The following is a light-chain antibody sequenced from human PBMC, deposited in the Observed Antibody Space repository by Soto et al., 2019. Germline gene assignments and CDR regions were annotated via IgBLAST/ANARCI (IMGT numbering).Light chain of an antibody. Sequence: QSALTQSASVSGSPGQSITIPCTGTSSDVGGYNYVSWYQQHPGKAPKLIIYDVSNRPSGVSNRFSGSKSGNTASLTISGLQAEDEADYYCSSYTSSSTEVVFGGGTKLTV. CDR2: DVS. CDR1: SSDVGGYNY. CDR3: SSYTSSSTEVV. J-gene: IGLJ2*01. V-gene: IGLV2-14*01.